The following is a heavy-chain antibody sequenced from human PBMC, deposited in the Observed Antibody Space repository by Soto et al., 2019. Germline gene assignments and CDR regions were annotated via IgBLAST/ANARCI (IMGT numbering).Heavy chain of an antibody. CDR3: ARRARPDFYYMDV. D-gene: IGHD6-6*01. J-gene: IGHJ6*03. Sequence: PVVSLRLSCAAAGFTLSGYAMDWIRQAPGKGLEYVSGISSNGVGTYYAKSVQGRFTISRDNSKNTVYLQMGSLRPEDMAVYYCARRARPDFYYMDVWGKGTTVTVS. CDR1: GFTLSGYA. V-gene: IGHV3-64*01. CDR2: ISSNGVGT.